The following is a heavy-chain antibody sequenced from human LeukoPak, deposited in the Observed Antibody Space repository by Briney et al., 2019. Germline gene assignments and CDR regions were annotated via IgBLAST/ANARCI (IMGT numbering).Heavy chain of an antibody. CDR1: GYTLTELS. D-gene: IGHD1-26*01. V-gene: IGHV1-24*01. Sequence: ASVKVSCKVSGYTLTELSMHWVRQAPGKGLEWMGGFDPEDGETIYAQKFQGRVTMTEDTSTDTAYMEPSSLRSEDTAVYYCATGGYGATTPDYWGQGTLVTVSS. CDR2: FDPEDGET. CDR3: ATGGYGATTPDY. J-gene: IGHJ4*02.